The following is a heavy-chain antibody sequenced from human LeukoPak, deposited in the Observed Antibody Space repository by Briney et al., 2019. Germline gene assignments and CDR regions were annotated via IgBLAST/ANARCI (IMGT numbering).Heavy chain of an antibody. V-gene: IGHV3-21*01. Sequence: GGSLRLSCAASGFTFSSYNMNWVRQAPGKGLEGVSSISGSSSYIYYADSAKGRFSISRDNAKNSLYLQMNSLRAEDTAVYYCARAATVGTTRPGTHFDYWGRGTLVTVSS. CDR2: ISGSSSYI. CDR1: GFTFSSYN. D-gene: IGHD1-26*01. CDR3: ARAATVGTTRPGTHFDY. J-gene: IGHJ4*02.